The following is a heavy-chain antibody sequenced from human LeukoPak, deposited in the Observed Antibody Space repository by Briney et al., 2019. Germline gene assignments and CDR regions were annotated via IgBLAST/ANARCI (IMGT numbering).Heavy chain of an antibody. CDR1: GGTFSSYA. CDR3: AGGVVVVVAATPDYYGMDV. J-gene: IGHJ6*02. D-gene: IGHD2-15*01. CDR2: IIPILDIA. V-gene: IGHV1-69*04. Sequence: ASVKVSCKASGGTFSSYAISWVRQAPGQGLEWMGRIIPILDIANYAQKFQGRVTITADKSTSTAYMELSSLGSEDTAVYYCAGGVVVVVAATPDYYGMDVWGQGTTVTVSS.